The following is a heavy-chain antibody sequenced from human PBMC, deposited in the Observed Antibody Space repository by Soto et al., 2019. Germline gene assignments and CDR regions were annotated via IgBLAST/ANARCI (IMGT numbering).Heavy chain of an antibody. D-gene: IGHD3-10*01. CDR2: ISSSSSTI. V-gene: IGHV3-48*01. Sequence: GGSLRLSCAASGFTFSSYSMNWVRQAPGKGLEWVSYISSSSSTIYYADSVKGRFTISRDNAKNSLYLQMNSLRAEDTAVYYCARDLTVLLWFGELNPGGGMDVWGQGTTVTVSS. CDR3: ARDLTVLLWFGELNPGGGMDV. CDR1: GFTFSSYS. J-gene: IGHJ6*02.